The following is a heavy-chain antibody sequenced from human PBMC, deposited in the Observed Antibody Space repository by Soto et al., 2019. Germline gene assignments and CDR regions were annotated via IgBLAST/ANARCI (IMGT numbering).Heavy chain of an antibody. Sequence: QVQLVQSGPEGKKPGASVKISCKASGYTFTTYYIHWVRQAPGQGLEWMGIINPNSGYTNNTQKFNGRVTMTRDTSTSTVYMDLSSLRSEDTAVYYCARTPGGEFDYWGQGTLVTVS. CDR1: GYTFTTYY. J-gene: IGHJ4*02. D-gene: IGHD3-10*01. CDR3: ARTPGGEFDY. V-gene: IGHV1-46*01. CDR2: INPNSGYT.